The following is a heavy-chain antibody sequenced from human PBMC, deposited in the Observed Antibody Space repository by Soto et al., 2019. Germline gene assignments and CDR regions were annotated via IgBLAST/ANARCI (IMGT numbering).Heavy chain of an antibody. CDR2: IYYSGST. V-gene: IGHV4-59*01. J-gene: IGHJ4*02. CDR3: ARAPGYSSGWWDC. CDR1: GGSITGYY. D-gene: IGHD6-19*01. Sequence: SETLSLTCTVSGGSITGYYWSWVRQSPGKGPEWIGYIYYSGSTNYNPSLRSRVTISVDTSKNQFSLKVRSVTAADTAVYYCARAPGYSSGWWDCWGQGTLVTVSS.